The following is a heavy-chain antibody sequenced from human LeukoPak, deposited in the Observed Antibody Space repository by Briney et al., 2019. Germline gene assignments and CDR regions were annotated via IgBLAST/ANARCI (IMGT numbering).Heavy chain of an antibody. V-gene: IGHV4-61*09. CDR1: GGSISSGSYY. J-gene: IGHJ4*02. Sequence: PSQTLSLTCTVSGGSISSGSYYWSWIRQPPGKRLEWIGYVYSSGSTNYNPSLKSRVTLSVDTSKNQFSLKLSSVTAADTAVYYCARYVHSSGWYVNDYWGQGTLVTVSS. CDR2: VYSSGST. CDR3: ARYVHSSGWYVNDY. D-gene: IGHD6-19*01.